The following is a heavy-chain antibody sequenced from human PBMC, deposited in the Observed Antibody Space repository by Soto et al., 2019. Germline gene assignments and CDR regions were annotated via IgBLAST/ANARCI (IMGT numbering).Heavy chain of an antibody. Sequence: GGSLRLSCAASGFTFSSYAMSWVRQAPGKGLEWVSAISGSGGSTYYADSVKGRFTISRDNSKNTLYLQMNSLRAEDTAVYYCAKDGGMSSIAARLYFDYWGQGTLVTVSS. CDR2: ISGSGGST. CDR3: AKDGGMSSIAARLYFDY. D-gene: IGHD6-6*01. V-gene: IGHV3-23*01. CDR1: GFTFSSYA. J-gene: IGHJ4*02.